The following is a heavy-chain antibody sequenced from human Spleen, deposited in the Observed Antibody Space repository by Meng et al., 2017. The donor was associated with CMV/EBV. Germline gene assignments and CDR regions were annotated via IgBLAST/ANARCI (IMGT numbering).Heavy chain of an antibody. CDR3: ARVSRGYTYGSLDY. J-gene: IGHJ4*02. CDR2: INTHTGGT. V-gene: IGHV1-2*02. D-gene: IGHD5-18*01. CDR1: GYNFTAYY. Sequence: AAGYNFTAYYMHWVRQTPGQGLEWMGWINTHTGGTNYAQSFQGRVTMTRDTSINTAYMELSSLRSDDTAVYYCARVSRGYTYGSLDYWGQGTLVTVSS.